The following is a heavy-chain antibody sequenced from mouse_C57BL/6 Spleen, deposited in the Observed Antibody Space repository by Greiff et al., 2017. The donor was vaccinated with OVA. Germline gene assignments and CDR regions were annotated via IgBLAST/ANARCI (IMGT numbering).Heavy chain of an antibody. V-gene: IGHV1-52*01. CDR1: GYTFTSYW. CDR3: ALYGNYAMDY. J-gene: IGHJ4*01. Sequence: VQLQQPGAELVRPGSSVKLSCKASGYTFTSYWMHWVKQRPIQGLEWIGNIDPSDSETHYNQKFKDKATLTVDKSSSTAYMQLSSLTSEDSAVYYCALYGNYAMDYWGQGTSVTVSS. CDR2: IDPSDSET. D-gene: IGHD2-1*01.